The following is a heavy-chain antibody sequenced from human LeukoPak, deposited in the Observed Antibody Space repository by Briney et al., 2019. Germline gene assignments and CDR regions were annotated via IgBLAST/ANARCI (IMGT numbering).Heavy chain of an antibody. CDR1: GGSISSSSYY. CDR3: ARARGMVRGVKLDV. V-gene: IGHV4-39*07. Sequence: SETLSLTCTVSGGSISSSSYYWSWIRQPPGKGLEWIGEINHSGSTNYNPSLKSRVTISVDTSKNQFSLKLSSVTAADTAVYYCARARGMVRGVKLDVWGKGTTVTVSS. CDR2: INHSGST. J-gene: IGHJ6*04. D-gene: IGHD3-10*01.